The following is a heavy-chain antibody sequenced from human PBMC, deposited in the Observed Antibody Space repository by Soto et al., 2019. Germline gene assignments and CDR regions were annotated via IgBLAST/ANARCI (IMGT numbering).Heavy chain of an antibody. CDR2: IYHSGST. Sequence: PSETLSLTCAVSGGSISSGGYSWSWIQQPPGKGLEWIGYIYHSGSTYYNPSLKSRVTISVDRSKNQFSLKLSSVTAADTAVYYCARAGGLGAVAVDYWGQGTLVTVSS. J-gene: IGHJ4*02. V-gene: IGHV4-30-2*01. D-gene: IGHD6-19*01. CDR3: ARAGGLGAVAVDY. CDR1: GGSISSGGYS.